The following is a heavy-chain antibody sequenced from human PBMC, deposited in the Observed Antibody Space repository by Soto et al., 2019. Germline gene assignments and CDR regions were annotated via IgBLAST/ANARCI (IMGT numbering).Heavy chain of an antibody. CDR2: INAGNGNT. V-gene: IGHV1-3*01. CDR1: GYTFTSYA. CDR3: ARGPNPYYFDY. Sequence: QVQLVQSGAEVKKPGASVKVSCKASGYTFTSYAMHWGRQAPGQRREWMGWINAGNGNTKYSQKFQGRVTITRDTSASTAYMELSSLRSEDTAVYYCARGPNPYYFDYWGQGTLVTVSS. J-gene: IGHJ4*02.